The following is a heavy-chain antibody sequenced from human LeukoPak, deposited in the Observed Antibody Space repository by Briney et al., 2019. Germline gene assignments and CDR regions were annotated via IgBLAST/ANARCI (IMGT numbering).Heavy chain of an antibody. D-gene: IGHD3-9*01. CDR1: GGSISSSSYY. CDR3: ASHYDILTGYYWYYFDY. CDR2: IYYSGST. V-gene: IGHV4-39*01. Sequence: SETLSLTCTVSGGSISSSSYYWGWIRQPPGKGLEWIGSIYYSGSTYYNPSLKGRVTISVDTSKNQFSLKLSSVTAADTAVYYCASHYDILTGYYWYYFDYWGQGTLVTVSS. J-gene: IGHJ4*02.